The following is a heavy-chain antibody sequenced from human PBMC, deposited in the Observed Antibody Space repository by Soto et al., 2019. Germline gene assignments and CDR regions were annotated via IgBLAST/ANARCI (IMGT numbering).Heavy chain of an antibody. D-gene: IGHD2-21*02. CDR3: ARPATAQQFAAYDI. Sequence: QVQLVESGGGVVQPGRSLRLSCAASGFTFSSYAMHRVRQAPGKGLEWVAVISYDGSNKYYADSLKGRFTISRDNSKNTLYLQMNSLRAEDTAVYYCARPATAQQFAAYDIWGQGTMVTVSS. V-gene: IGHV3-30-3*01. CDR1: GFTFSSYA. J-gene: IGHJ3*02. CDR2: ISYDGSNK.